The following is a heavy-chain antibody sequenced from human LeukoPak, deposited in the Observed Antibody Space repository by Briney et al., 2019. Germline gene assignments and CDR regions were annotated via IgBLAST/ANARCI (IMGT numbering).Heavy chain of an antibody. CDR3: ARGRITIFGVVSEKAYYFDY. Sequence: SVKVSCKASGYTFITSYIHWVRQAPGQGLEWMGGIIPIFGTANYAQKFQGRVTITVDKSTSTAYMELSSLRSEDTAVYYCARGRITIFGVVSEKAYYFDYWGQGTLVTVSS. J-gene: IGHJ4*02. V-gene: IGHV1-69*06. CDR2: IIPIFGTA. D-gene: IGHD3-3*01. CDR1: GYTFITSY.